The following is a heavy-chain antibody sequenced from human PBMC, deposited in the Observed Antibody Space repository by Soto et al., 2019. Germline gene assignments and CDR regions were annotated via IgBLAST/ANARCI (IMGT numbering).Heavy chain of an antibody. J-gene: IGHJ4*02. CDR2: INHSGCT. CDR3: ARTLRCSSWYPAYYFDY. D-gene: IGHD6-13*01. Sequence: QVQLQQWGAGLLKPSETLSLTCAVYGGSFSGYYWSWIRQPPGKGLEWIGEINHSGCTNYNPSLKSRVTISVDTSKSQFSLKLSSVTAADTAVYYCARTLRCSSWYPAYYFDYWGQGTLVTVSS. V-gene: IGHV4-34*01. CDR1: GGSFSGYY.